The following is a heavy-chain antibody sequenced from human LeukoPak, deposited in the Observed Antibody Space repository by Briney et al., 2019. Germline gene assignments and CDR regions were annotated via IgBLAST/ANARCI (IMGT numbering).Heavy chain of an antibody. J-gene: IGHJ4*02. CDR2: IKQDGSDK. CDR3: ARLHYDVLTGPFDY. Sequence: GGSLRLSCAASGFTFSSYSMSWVRQAPGKGLEWVANIKQDGSDKYYVDSVKGRFTISRDNAKNSLYLQMKSLRAEDTAVYYCARLHYDVLTGPFDYWGRGTLVTVSS. CDR1: GFTFSSYS. V-gene: IGHV3-7*01. D-gene: IGHD3-9*01.